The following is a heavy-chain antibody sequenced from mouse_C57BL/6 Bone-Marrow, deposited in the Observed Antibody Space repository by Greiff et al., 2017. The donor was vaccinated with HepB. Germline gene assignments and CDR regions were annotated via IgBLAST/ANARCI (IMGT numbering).Heavy chain of an antibody. CDR1: GYTFTSYW. CDR3: ARAYGSSPFAY. V-gene: IGHV1-69*01. CDR2: IDPSDSYT. D-gene: IGHD1-1*01. J-gene: IGHJ3*01. Sequence: VQLQQPGAELVMPGASVKLSCKASGYTFTSYWMHWVKQRPGQGLEWIGEIDPSDSYTNYNQKFKGKSTLPVDKSSSTAYMQLSSLTSEDSAVYYCARAYGSSPFAYWGQGTLVTVSA.